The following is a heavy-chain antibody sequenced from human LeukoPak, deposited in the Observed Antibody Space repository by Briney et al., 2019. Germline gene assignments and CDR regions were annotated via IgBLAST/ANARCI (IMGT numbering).Heavy chain of an antibody. V-gene: IGHV3-9*01. CDR1: GFTFDDYA. CDR2: ISWNSGSI. Sequence: GGSLRLSCATSGFTFDDYAMNWVRQAPGKGLEWVSGISWNSGSIGYADSAKGRFTISRDNAKNSLYLQMNNLRAEDTAVYYCASKGGSFTISGVVYNDAFAIWGQGTMVTVSS. J-gene: IGHJ3*02. CDR3: ASKGGSFTISGVVYNDAFAI. D-gene: IGHD3-3*01.